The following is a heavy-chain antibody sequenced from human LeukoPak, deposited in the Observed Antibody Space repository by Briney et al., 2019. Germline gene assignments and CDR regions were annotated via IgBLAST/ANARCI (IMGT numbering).Heavy chain of an antibody. D-gene: IGHD4-17*01. CDR2: INPNSGGT. V-gene: IGHV1-2*02. CDR1: GYTFTGYY. CDR3: ARDVPYYGDYVPNWFDP. J-gene: IGHJ5*02. Sequence: GASVKVSCRASGYTFTGYYMHWVRQAPGQGLEWMGWINPNSGGTNYAQKFQGRVTMTRDTSISTAYMELSRLRSDDTAVYYCARDVPYYGDYVPNWFDPWGQGTLVTVSS.